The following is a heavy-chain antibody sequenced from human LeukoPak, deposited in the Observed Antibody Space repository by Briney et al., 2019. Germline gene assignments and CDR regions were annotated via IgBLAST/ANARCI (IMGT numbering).Heavy chain of an antibody. CDR3: ARDSHPYSSADY. CDR1: GYTFTGYY. Sequence: VASVKVSCKASGYTFTGYYMHWVRQAPGQGLEWMGWISAYNGNTNYAQKLQGRVTMTTDTSTSTAYMELRSLRSDDTAVYYCARDSHPYSSADYWGQGTLVTVSS. V-gene: IGHV1-18*04. CDR2: ISAYNGNT. D-gene: IGHD6-25*01. J-gene: IGHJ4*02.